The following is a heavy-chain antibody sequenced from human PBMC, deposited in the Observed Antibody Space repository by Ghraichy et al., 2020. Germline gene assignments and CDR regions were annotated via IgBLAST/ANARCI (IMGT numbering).Heavy chain of an antibody. J-gene: IGHJ5*02. D-gene: IGHD3-3*01. Sequence: SETLSLTCAVYGGSFSGYYWSWIRQPPGKGLEWIGEINHSGSTNYNPSLKSRVTISVDTSKNQFSLKLSSVTAADTAVYYCARGRREWLLRWFDPWGQGTLVTVSS. CDR2: INHSGST. CDR3: ARGRREWLLRWFDP. V-gene: IGHV4-34*01. CDR1: GGSFSGYY.